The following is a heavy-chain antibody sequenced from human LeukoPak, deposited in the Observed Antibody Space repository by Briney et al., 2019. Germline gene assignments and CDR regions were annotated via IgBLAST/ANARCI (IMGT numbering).Heavy chain of an antibody. D-gene: IGHD6-13*01. CDR3: ARGQAYSSSWYRAEIDAFDI. Sequence: SETLSLTCTVSGGSISSYYWSWIRQPPGKGLEWIGYIYCSGSTNYNPSLKSRVTISVDTSKNQFSLKLSSVTAADTAVYYCARGQAYSSSWYRAEIDAFDIWGQGTMVTVSS. CDR2: IYCSGST. V-gene: IGHV4-59*01. CDR1: GGSISSYY. J-gene: IGHJ3*02.